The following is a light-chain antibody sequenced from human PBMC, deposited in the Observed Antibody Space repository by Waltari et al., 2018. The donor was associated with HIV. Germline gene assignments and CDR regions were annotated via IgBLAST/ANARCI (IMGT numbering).Light chain of an antibody. Sequence: SYELRQPPSVSVSPGQTARITCSGDALPDQYVYWYQQKPGQAPLLVIFKDSERPSGIPERFSGSNSGTTVTLTVTGVQAEDEADYYCQSVDSSATYWVFGGGTKLTVL. CDR1: ALPDQY. V-gene: IGLV3-25*03. J-gene: IGLJ3*02. CDR3: QSVDSSATYWV. CDR2: KDS.